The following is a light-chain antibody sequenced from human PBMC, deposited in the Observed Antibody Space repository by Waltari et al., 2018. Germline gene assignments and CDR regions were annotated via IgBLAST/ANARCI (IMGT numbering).Light chain of an antibody. J-gene: IGLJ3*02. CDR1: QSLSSSY. Sequence: VLTQSPDTLSLSPGDRAALSCRASQSLSSSYFAWYQQLPETAPKLLIYDNSTRPSGVPDRFSGSKSGTSASLAITGLQPEDEADYYCQSYDSSLSAWVFGGGTKLTVL. CDR2: DNS. V-gene: IGLV1-40*01. CDR3: QSYDSSLSAWV.